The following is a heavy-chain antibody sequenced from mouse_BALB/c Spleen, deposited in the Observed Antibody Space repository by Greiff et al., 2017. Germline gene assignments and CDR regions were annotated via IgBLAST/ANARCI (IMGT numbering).Heavy chain of an antibody. CDR2: ISNGGGST. CDR3: ARHEREVRQGYAMDY. J-gene: IGHJ4*01. CDR1: GFTFSSYT. Sequence: EVQLVESGGGLVQPGGSLKLSCAASGFTFSSYTMSWVRQTPEKRLEWVAYISNGGGSTYYPDTVKGRFTISRDNAKNTLYLQMSSLKSEDTAMYYCARHEREVRQGYAMDYWGQGTSVTVSS. V-gene: IGHV5-12-2*01. D-gene: IGHD2-14*01.